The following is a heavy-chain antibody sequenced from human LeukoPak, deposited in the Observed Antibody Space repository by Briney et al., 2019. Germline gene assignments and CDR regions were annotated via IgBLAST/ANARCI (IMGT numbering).Heavy chain of an antibody. CDR1: GFTFRNAW. V-gene: IGHV4-34*01. J-gene: IGHJ4*02. Sequence: PGGSLRLSCAASGFTFRNAWMSWVRQAPGKGLEWIGEINHSGSTNYNPSLKSRVTISVDTSKNQFSLKLSSVTAADTAVYYCARLGMGPYYDILTGYPPLDYWGQGTLVTVSS. D-gene: IGHD3-9*01. CDR2: INHSGST. CDR3: ARLGMGPYYDILTGYPPLDY.